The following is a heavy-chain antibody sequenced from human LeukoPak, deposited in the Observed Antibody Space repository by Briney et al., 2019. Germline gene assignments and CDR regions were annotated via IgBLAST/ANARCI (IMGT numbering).Heavy chain of an antibody. D-gene: IGHD1-14*01. Sequence: GGSLRLSCAASGFTFSSYAVSWVRQAPGKGLEWVPVIGGGGASTYYADSVKGRFTISRDNSKNTLYLQMNSLRAEDTAAYYCARRDNTPKTFYFDCWGQGTLVTVSS. CDR2: IGGGGAST. V-gene: IGHV3-23*01. J-gene: IGHJ4*02. CDR3: ARRDNTPKTFYFDC. CDR1: GFTFSSYA.